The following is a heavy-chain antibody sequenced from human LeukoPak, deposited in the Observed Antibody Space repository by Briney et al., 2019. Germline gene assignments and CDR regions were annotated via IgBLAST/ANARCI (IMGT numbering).Heavy chain of an antibody. CDR3: ARRPPVDY. CDR2: IYHSGSV. CDR1: GGSISNYY. V-gene: IGHV4-59*08. J-gene: IGHJ4*02. Sequence: SETLSLTCTVSGGSISNYYWSWIRQPPGKGLEWIGYIYHSGSVNYNPSLKSRVTISVDTSKNQFSLKLSSVTAADTAVYYCARRPPVDYWGQGTLVTVSS.